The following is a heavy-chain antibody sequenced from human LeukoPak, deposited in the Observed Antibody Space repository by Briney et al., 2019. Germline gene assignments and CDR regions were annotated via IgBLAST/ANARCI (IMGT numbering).Heavy chain of an antibody. CDR2: MNPNSGNT. CDR3: ASATWGDYEGFDY. D-gene: IGHD4-17*01. Sequence: ASVKVSCKASGYTFTSYGISWVRQATGQGLEWMGWMNPNSGNTGYAQKFQGRVTMTRNTSISTAYMELSSLRSEDTAVYYCASATWGDYEGFDYWGQGTLVTVSS. V-gene: IGHV1-8*02. CDR1: GYTFTSYG. J-gene: IGHJ4*02.